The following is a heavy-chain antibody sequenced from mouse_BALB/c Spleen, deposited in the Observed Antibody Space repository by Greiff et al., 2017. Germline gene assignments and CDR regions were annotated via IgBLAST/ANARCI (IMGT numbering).Heavy chain of an antibody. CDR3: ARGPLGRDAMDY. CDR2: IDTSDSYT. Sequence: QVQLQQSGPELVMPGASVKMSCKASGYTFTDYWMHWVKQRPGQGLEWIGAIDTSDSYTSYNQKFKGKATLTVDESSSTAYMQLSSLTSEDSAVYYCARGPLGRDAMDYWGQGTSVTVSS. J-gene: IGHJ4*01. D-gene: IGHD4-1*01. CDR1: GYTFTDYW. V-gene: IGHV1-69*01.